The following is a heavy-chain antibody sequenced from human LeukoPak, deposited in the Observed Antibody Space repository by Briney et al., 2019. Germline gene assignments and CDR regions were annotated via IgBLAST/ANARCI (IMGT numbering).Heavy chain of an antibody. Sequence: SETLSLTCTVSGGSISSYYWSWIRQPPGKGLEWIGYIYYSGSTNYNPSLKSRVTISVDTSKNQFSLKLSSVTAADTAVYYCARVGSSGWYYHGMDVWGQGTTVTVSS. CDR1: GGSISSYY. V-gene: IGHV4-59*01. CDR2: IYYSGST. J-gene: IGHJ6*02. D-gene: IGHD6-19*01. CDR3: ARVGSSGWYYHGMDV.